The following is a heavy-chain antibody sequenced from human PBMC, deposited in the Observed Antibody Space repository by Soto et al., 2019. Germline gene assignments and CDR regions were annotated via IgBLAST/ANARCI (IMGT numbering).Heavy chain of an antibody. D-gene: IGHD3-10*01. CDR1: GGSIRNDY. V-gene: IGHV4-59*08. J-gene: IGHJ5*02. Sequence: SETLSLTCTVSGGSIRNDYWSWMRQPPGKGLEWIGYIYYSGSTNYNPSLKGRVTISVDTSKNQLSLKLSSVTAADTAVYYCARHYDGSGSYTCFDPWGQGTLVTVSS. CDR2: IYYSGST. CDR3: ARHYDGSGSYTCFDP.